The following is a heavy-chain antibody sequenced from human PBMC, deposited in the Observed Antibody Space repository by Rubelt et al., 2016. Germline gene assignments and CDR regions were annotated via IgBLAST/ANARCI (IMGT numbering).Heavy chain of an antibody. CDR2: IDRSEHT. CDR3: AREGRSSSWYAVDGMDV. D-gene: IGHD6-13*01. Sequence: QVQLQESGPGLVTPSGTLSLTCADSGGSISSDDKWTWVRQPPGKELDWIGEIDRSEHTNYNPSLQRRVTNSVEKPKNQLSRDLGSGTAADTAVYYWAREGRSSSWYAVDGMDVWGQGTTVTVSS. CDR1: GGSISSDDK. J-gene: IGHJ6*02. V-gene: IGHV4-4*02.